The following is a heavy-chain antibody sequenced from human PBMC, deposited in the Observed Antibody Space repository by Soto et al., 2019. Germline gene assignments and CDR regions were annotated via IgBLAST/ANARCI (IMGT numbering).Heavy chain of an antibody. Sequence: QVQLVQSGAEVKKPGASVKVSCRASGYTFTDYYMHWVRQAPGQGPEWMGRINPNSGDTNYAQKFQGRVTSTRDTSISTAYKELTRMRSDDTAVYYWSINCMTVTETDTYYFNTDVWGQGTTVTVSS. CDR3: SINCMTVTETDTYYFNTDV. J-gene: IGHJ6*02. CDR2: INPNSGDT. CDR1: GYTFTDYY. V-gene: IGHV1-2*01. D-gene: IGHD2-21*02.